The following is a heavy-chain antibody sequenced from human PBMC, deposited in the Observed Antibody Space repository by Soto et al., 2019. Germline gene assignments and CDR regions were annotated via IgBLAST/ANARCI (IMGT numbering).Heavy chain of an antibody. CDR3: AREATYTVVPAATPGGKEYNWFDP. V-gene: IGHV1-46*03. CDR1: GYTFTSYY. J-gene: IGHJ5*02. CDR2: INPSGGST. Sequence: QVQLVQSGAEVKKPGASVKVSCKASGYTFTSYYMHWVRQAPGQGLEWMGIINPSGGSTSYARKYQGRVTMTRDTTTSTVYMELSSLRAEDPAVYYCAREATYTVVPAATPGGKEYNWFDPWGQGTLVTISS. D-gene: IGHD2-2*01.